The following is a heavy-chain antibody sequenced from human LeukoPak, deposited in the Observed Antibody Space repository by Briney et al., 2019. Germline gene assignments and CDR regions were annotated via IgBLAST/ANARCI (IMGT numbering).Heavy chain of an antibody. V-gene: IGHV3-33*01. J-gene: IGHJ4*02. Sequence: GGSLRLSCAASGFTFSNYGMHWVRQAPGKGLEWVAVIRYDGSNKYCSDSVEGRFTISRDNSKNTLYLQMNSLRAEDTAVYYCARDRYGANSPFDYWGQGTLVTVSS. CDR1: GFTFSNYG. D-gene: IGHD4-23*01. CDR2: IRYDGSNK. CDR3: ARDRYGANSPFDY.